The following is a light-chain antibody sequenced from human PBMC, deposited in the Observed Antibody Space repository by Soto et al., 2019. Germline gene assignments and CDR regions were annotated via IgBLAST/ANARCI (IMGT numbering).Light chain of an antibody. Sequence: DIHMTESPSSLSASVGARVTITCRASQSIDTYLNWYQRKPGKAPNVLIYAASTLQSGVPTRFSGSGSGTDFTLTISSLQPEDFATYYCQQSYSTPPITFGQGTRLEIK. CDR1: QSIDTY. CDR2: AAS. V-gene: IGKV1-39*01. J-gene: IGKJ5*01. CDR3: QQSYSTPPIT.